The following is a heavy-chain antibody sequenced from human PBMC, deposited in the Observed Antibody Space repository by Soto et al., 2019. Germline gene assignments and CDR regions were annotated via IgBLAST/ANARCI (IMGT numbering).Heavy chain of an antibody. J-gene: IGHJ3*02. CDR2: IYPGDSDT. CDR3: ARSIAVAGNMGGAFDI. V-gene: IGHV5-51*01. Sequence: GESLKISCKGSGYSFTSYWIDWVRQMPGKGLEWMGIIYPGDSDTRYSPSFQGQVTISADKSISTAYLQWSSLKASDTAMYYCARSIAVAGNMGGAFDIWGQGTMVTVSS. CDR1: GYSFTSYW. D-gene: IGHD6-19*01.